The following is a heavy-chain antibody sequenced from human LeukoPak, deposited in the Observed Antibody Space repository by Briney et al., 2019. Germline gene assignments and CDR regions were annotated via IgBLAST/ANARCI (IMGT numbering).Heavy chain of an antibody. CDR2: IIPIFGTA. V-gene: IGHV1-69*05. CDR1: GGTFSSYA. Sequence: GASVKVSCKASGGTFSSYAISWVQQAPGQGLEWMGGIIPIFGTANYAQKFQGRVTITTDESTSTAYMELSSLRSEDTAVYYCARGGLSGYVNFDYWGQGTLVTVSS. CDR3: ARGGLSGYVNFDY. J-gene: IGHJ4*02. D-gene: IGHD5-12*01.